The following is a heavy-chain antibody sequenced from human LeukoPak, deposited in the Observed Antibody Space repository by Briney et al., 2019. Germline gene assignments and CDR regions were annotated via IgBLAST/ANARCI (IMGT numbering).Heavy chain of an antibody. V-gene: IGHV4-61*02. D-gene: IGHD3-22*01. CDR1: GGSIISSNYY. J-gene: IGHJ4*02. Sequence: SETLSLTCTVSGGSIISSNYYWSWIRQPAGKGLEWIGRIYTSGSTNYNPSLNSRVTISVDTSKNQFSLKLISVTAADTAVYYCARRWYYYDSSGYYLWYFDYWGQGTLVTVSS. CDR3: ARRWYYYDSSGYYLWYFDY. CDR2: IYTSGST.